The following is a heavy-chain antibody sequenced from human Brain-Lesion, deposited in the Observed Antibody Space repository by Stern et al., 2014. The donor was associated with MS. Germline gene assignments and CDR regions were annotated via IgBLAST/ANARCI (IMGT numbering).Heavy chain of an antibody. CDR2: FDPEDGES. J-gene: IGHJ3*02. V-gene: IGHV1-24*01. Sequence: QVQLVHSGAEVKKPGASVKVSCKVSGYTLTELSMHWVRQGPGKGLEWMGGFDPEDGESIYEQKFQGRVTMTEDTSTDTAYMELSSLRSEDTAIYYCATDLQQPLVDTFDIWGQGTMVTVSS. CDR3: ATDLQQPLVDTFDI. D-gene: IGHD6-13*01. CDR1: GYTLTELS.